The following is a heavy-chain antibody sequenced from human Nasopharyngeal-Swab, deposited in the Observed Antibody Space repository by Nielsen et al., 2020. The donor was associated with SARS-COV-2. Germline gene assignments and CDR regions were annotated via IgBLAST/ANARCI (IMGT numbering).Heavy chain of an antibody. CDR2: IYPGDSDT. CDR3: ARLQPDYGGKYNWFDP. Sequence: GESLKISCKGSGYSFTSYWIGWVRQMPGKGLEWMGIIYPGDSDTRYSPSFQGQVTISADKSISTAYLQWSSLKASGTAMYYCARLQPDYGGKYNWFDPWGQGTLVTVSS. D-gene: IGHD4-23*01. V-gene: IGHV5-51*01. CDR1: GYSFTSYW. J-gene: IGHJ5*02.